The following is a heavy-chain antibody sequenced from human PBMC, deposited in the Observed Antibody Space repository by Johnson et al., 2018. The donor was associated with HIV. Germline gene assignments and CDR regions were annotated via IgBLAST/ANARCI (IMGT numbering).Heavy chain of an antibody. CDR3: ARSGYCTTSSCTDDAFDI. D-gene: IGHD2-2*01. V-gene: IGHV3-30*14. CDR2: ISYDGSNE. CDR1: GFTFSSYA. J-gene: IGHJ3*02. Sequence: QVQLVDSGGGVVQPGRSLRLSCAASGFTFSSYAMHWVRQAPGKGLEWVAVISYDGSNEYYTDSVKGRFTISRDNSKNTLYLQMNSLRAEDTAVYYCARSGYCTTSSCTDDAFDIWGQGTMVTVSS.